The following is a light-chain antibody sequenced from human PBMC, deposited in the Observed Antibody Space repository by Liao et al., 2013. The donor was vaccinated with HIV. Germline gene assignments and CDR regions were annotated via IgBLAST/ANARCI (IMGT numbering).Light chain of an antibody. CDR2: QDS. CDR1: KLGDKY. CDR3: QAWASSTV. V-gene: IGLV3-1*01. J-gene: IGLJ3*02. Sequence: SYELTQPPSVSVSPGQTASITCSGDKLGDKYASWYQQKPGQSPVLVIYQDSKRPSGIPERFSGSNSGNTATLTISGTQAMDEADYYCQAWASSTVFGGGTKLTVL.